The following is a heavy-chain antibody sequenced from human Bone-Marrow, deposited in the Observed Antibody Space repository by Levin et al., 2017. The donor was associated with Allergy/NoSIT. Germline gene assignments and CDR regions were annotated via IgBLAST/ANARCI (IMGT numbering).Heavy chain of an antibody. CDR1: AFTFSDYA. Sequence: GESLKISCAASAFTFSDYAMTWVRQAPGKGLEWVSSIRASGGSTYYADSVKGRFTISRDNSKNTLFLQMNSLRAGDTAIYFCARLSGTSDYWGQGTLVTVSS. CDR2: IRASGGST. J-gene: IGHJ4*02. CDR3: ARLSGTSDY. D-gene: IGHD2/OR15-2a*01. V-gene: IGHV3-23*01.